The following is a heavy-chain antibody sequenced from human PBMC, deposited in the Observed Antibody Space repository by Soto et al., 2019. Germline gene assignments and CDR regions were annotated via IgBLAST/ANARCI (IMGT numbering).Heavy chain of an antibody. CDR2: IGHDGST. CDR1: GGSFSNYF. Sequence: SETLSLTCAVSGGSFSNYFWTWIRQPPGKGLEWIGEIGHDGSTNYNPSLKSRVTISLATSTHQFSLRLSSVTAADSAMYYCARQFHLGIGTPGSFPFDVWGQGTKVTVSS. CDR3: ARQFHLGIGTPGSFPFDV. V-gene: IGHV4-34*01. J-gene: IGHJ3*01. D-gene: IGHD6-13*01.